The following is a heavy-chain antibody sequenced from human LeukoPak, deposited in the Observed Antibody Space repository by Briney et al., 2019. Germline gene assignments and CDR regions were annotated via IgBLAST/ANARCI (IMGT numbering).Heavy chain of an antibody. D-gene: IGHD6-19*01. CDR3: ARTADKYSSGWYYFDY. Sequence: ASVKVSCKASGYTFTSYGISWVRQAPGQGLEWMGWISAYNGNTNYAQKLQGRVTMTTDTSTSTAYMELRSLRSDDTAVYYCARTADKYSSGWYYFDYWGQGTLATVSS. CDR1: GYTFTSYG. CDR2: ISAYNGNT. V-gene: IGHV1-18*01. J-gene: IGHJ4*02.